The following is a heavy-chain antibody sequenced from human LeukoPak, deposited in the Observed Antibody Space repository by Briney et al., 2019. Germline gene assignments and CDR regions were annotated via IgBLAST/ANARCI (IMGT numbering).Heavy chain of an antibody. CDR1: GYTFTSYG. V-gene: IGHV1-69*13. CDR3: AREGYSGSYLIH. Sequence: SVKVSCKASGYTFTSYGISWVRQAPGQGLEWMGRIIPIFGTANYAQKFQGRVTITADESTSTAYMELSSLRSEDTAVYYCAREGYSGSYLIHWGQGTLVTVSS. D-gene: IGHD1-26*01. J-gene: IGHJ4*02. CDR2: IIPIFGTA.